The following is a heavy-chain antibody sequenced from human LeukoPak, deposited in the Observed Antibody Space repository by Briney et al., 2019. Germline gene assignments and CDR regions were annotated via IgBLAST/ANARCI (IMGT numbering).Heavy chain of an antibody. D-gene: IGHD6-13*01. CDR1: GYTFTSYG. V-gene: IGHV1-18*01. J-gene: IGHJ6*02. Sequence: AASVKVSCKASGYTFTSYGISWVRQAPGQGLEWMGWISAYNGNTNYAQKLQGRVTMTTDTSTSTAHMELRSLRSDDTAVYYCARPFSSSWDGYYYYYYGMDVWGQGTTVTVSS. CDR3: ARPFSSSWDGYYYYYYGMDV. CDR2: ISAYNGNT.